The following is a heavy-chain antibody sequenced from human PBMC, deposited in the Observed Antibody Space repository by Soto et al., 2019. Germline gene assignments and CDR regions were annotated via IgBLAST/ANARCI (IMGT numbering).Heavy chain of an antibody. CDR1: GYTFTSYV. Sequence: QVQLVQSGAEVKKPGASVKVSCKTSGYTFTSYVMQWVRQAPGQRIEWMGWINPGNGNTKYSQKFQGRVTISRDTSASTADMEVSGLQSEDTAVYFCARDQCSGGVCYRGNCDFWGQGTLVTVSS. CDR2: INPGNGNT. D-gene: IGHD2-15*01. CDR3: ARDQCSGGVCYRGNCDF. J-gene: IGHJ4*02. V-gene: IGHV1-3*01.